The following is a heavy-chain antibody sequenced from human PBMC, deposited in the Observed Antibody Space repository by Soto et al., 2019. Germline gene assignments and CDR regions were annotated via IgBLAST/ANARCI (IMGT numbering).Heavy chain of an antibody. CDR2: IYDSGST. CDR3: ARGDRYSGSFSDYFDP. V-gene: IGHV4-30-2*01. Sequence: PSETLSLTCAVSGDSISRGGYSWTWIRQPPGKALEWVGNIYDSGSTSYNPSLKSRVTMSVDTSKNQFSLRLTSVTAADTAVYFCARGDRYSGSFSDYFDPWGQGTLVTVSS. D-gene: IGHD1-26*01. J-gene: IGHJ5*02. CDR1: GDSISRGGYS.